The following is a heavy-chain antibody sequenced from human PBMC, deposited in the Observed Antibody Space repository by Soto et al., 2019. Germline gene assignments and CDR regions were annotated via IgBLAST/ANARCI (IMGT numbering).Heavy chain of an antibody. CDR2: ISGSGGST. J-gene: IGHJ6*02. D-gene: IGHD6-19*01. CDR1: GFTFSSYA. V-gene: IGHV3-23*01. CDR3: GKDITGVPGPLWVYYYGMAL. Sequence: EVQLLESGGGLVQPGGSLRLSCAASGFTFSSYAMSWVRQAPGKGLEWVSAISGSGGSTYYADSVKGRFTISRDNSKKTLYLKMNSLRAEDTPVYYCGKDITGVPGPLWVYYYGMALWDQGPTATVSS.